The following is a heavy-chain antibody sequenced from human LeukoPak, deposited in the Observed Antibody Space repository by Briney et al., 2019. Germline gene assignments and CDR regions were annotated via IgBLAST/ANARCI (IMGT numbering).Heavy chain of an antibody. CDR2: ISSSSSYI. CDR1: GFTFSSYS. CDR3: ARGGRNRGPYYFDY. Sequence: GGSLRLSCAASGFTFSSYSMNWVRQAPGKGLEWVSSISSSSSYIYYADSVKGRFTISRDNAKNSLYLQMNSLRAEDTAVYYCARGGRNRGPYYFDYWGQGTLVTVSS. D-gene: IGHD7-27*01. J-gene: IGHJ4*02. V-gene: IGHV3-21*01.